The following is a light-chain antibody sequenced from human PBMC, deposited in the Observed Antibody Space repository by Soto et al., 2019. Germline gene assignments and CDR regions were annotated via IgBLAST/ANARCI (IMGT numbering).Light chain of an antibody. CDR1: QSLGGY. V-gene: IGKV1-27*01. CDR2: AAS. J-gene: IGKJ4*01. Sequence: DIQMTQSPSSLSSSLGDRVTITCRASQSLGGYLAWFQQRPGRVPTLLIYAASTLHSGVPSRFSGSGSGTDFTLTISSLQREDVATFYCRKYSSAPLTFVGGTKVEIK. CDR3: RKYSSAPLT.